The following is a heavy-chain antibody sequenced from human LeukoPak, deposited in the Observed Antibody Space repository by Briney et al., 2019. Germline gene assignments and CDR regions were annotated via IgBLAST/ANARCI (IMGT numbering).Heavy chain of an antibody. Sequence: GGSLRLSCAASGFTFDDYTMHWVRQAPGKGLEWVSLISWDGGSTYYADSVKGRFTISRDNSKNSLYLQMNSLRAEDTAAYYCARRRRWGGQGTLVTVSS. CDR3: ARRRRW. J-gene: IGHJ4*02. CDR1: GFTFDDYT. CDR2: ISWDGGST. D-gene: IGHD4-23*01. V-gene: IGHV3-43*01.